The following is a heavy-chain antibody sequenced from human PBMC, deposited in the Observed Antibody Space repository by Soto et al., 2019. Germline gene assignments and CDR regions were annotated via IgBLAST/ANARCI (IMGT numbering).Heavy chain of an antibody. V-gene: IGHV4-30-4*01. CDR3: ATVMHDYGTNWVDS. D-gene: IGHD4-17*01. J-gene: IGHJ5*01. CDR1: SGSISSDRYY. CDR2: IYYTGTT. Sequence: PSETLSLTCSVSSGSISSDRYYWTGIRHSPGKGLEWIGHIYYTGTTHYNPSVTSRVIILLDKSKDQFSLTLTSVTAADTGVYYCATVMHDYGTNWVDSWGQGILVTVSS.